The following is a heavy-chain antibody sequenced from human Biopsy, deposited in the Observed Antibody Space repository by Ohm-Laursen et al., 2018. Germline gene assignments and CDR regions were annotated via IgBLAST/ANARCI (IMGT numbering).Heavy chain of an antibody. D-gene: IGHD5/OR15-5a*01. J-gene: IGHJ3*02. CDR1: GGSMSSYY. CDR3: ARGEAGVYDALDI. CDR2: IYNSGST. Sequence: GTLSLTCTVSGGSMSSYYWPWIRQPPGQGLEWIGYIYNSGSTNYNPSLKSRVTISVAVDTSKSQFSLRLSSVTAADTAMYYCARGEAGVYDALDIWGQGTMVIVSS. V-gene: IGHV4-59*01.